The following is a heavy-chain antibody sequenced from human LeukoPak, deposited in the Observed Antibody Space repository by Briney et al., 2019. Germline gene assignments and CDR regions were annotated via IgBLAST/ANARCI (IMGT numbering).Heavy chain of an antibody. V-gene: IGHV3-7*05. CDR2: IKYEGSEE. CDR1: GFTFSSYW. J-gene: IGHJ6*02. CDR3: ARDPYSSTWSYGMDV. Sequence: GGSLRLSCAASGFTFSSYWMSWVRQAPGKGLEWVANIKYEGSEEVYVDSVKGRFTISRDNAKNSLFLQMNTLRAEDTAVYYCARDPYSSTWSYGMDVWGQGTTVTVSS. D-gene: IGHD6-6*01.